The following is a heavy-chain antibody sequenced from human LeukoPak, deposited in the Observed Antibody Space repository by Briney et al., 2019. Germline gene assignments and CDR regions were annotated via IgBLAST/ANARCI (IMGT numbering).Heavy chain of an antibody. CDR2: IKTDASEK. CDR1: GFIFSNCW. J-gene: IGHJ4*02. D-gene: IGHD6-19*01. V-gene: IGHV3-7*01. Sequence: GGSLRLSCETSGFIFSNCWMTWVRQAPGKGLEWVANIKTDASEKYYADSVKGRFTISRDNAKKSLDLQMDSLRADDTAVYYCATFSSGWYGERNYWGQGTLVTVSS. CDR3: ATFSSGWYGERNY.